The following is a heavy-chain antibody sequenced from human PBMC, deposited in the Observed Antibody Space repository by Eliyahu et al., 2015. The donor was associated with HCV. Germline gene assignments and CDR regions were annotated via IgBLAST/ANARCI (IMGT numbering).Heavy chain of an antibody. D-gene: IGHD6-19*01. J-gene: IGHJ3*02. Sequence: QVQLVQSGAEVKKPGSSVKVSCKASEGTFSSFAIRWVRQAPGQGLEWMGGINPIFGTPNYAQKFQGRVSITADEATTTAYMELGSLRSDDTAIYYCARAPKSAYDSSDHRFRAALDIWGQGTMVTVS. CDR1: EGTFSSFA. V-gene: IGHV1-69*01. CDR2: INPIFGTP. CDR3: ARAPKSAYDSSDHRFRAALDI.